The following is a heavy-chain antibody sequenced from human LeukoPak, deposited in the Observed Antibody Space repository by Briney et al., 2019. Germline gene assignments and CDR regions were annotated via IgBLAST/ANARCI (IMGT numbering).Heavy chain of an antibody. CDR2: ISGSGYTA. CDR1: GFPFTSYE. Sequence: PGGALRLSCAASGFPFTSYERNGVRQAPGKGPEWVSYISGSGYTAYYADSVRGRFTISRENAKNSLYLQMNSLRAEDTAVYYCARDGVATTPFDYWGQGTLVTVSS. V-gene: IGHV3-48*03. D-gene: IGHD5-24*01. J-gene: IGHJ4*02. CDR3: ARDGVATTPFDY.